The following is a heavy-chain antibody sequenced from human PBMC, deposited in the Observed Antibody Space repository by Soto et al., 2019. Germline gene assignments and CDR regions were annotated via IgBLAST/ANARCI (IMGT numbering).Heavy chain of an antibody. CDR1: GFTFSSYA. CDR2: ISGSGRST. Sequence: PGGSLRLSCAASGFTFSSYAMSWVRQAPGKGLEWVSAISGSGRSTYYADSVKGRFTISRDNSKNTLYLQMNSLRAEDTAVYYCAKDLPIHSSSRSTVLGFDYWGQGTLVTVSS. CDR3: AKDLPIHSSSRSTVLGFDY. V-gene: IGHV3-23*01. J-gene: IGHJ4*02. D-gene: IGHD6-13*01.